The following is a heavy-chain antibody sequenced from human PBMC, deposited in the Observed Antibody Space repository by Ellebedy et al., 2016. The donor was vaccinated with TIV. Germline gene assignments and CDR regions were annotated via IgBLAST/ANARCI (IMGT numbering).Heavy chain of an antibody. Sequence: GESLKISCAASGFSFNTYWMTWVRQAPGKGLEWVANIKTDGSETYYVDSVKGRFTISRDNAKNSLFLQMNRLRAEDTAFYYCARGQKVIIDSWGQGILVTVSS. V-gene: IGHV3-7*03. CDR1: GFSFNTYW. D-gene: IGHD3-10*01. CDR3: ARGQKVIIDS. J-gene: IGHJ4*02. CDR2: IKTDGSET.